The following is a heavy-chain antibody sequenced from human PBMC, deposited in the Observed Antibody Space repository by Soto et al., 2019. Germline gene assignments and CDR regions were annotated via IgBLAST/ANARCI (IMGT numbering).Heavy chain of an antibody. D-gene: IGHD3-16*02. J-gene: IGHJ4*01. Sequence: SVKVSCKASGGTFSSYAISWVRQAPGQGLEWMGGIIPIFGTANYAQKFQGRVTITADESTSTAYMELSSLRSEDTAVYYCARDHGETDYDYVWGSYRLDYWG. V-gene: IGHV1-69*13. CDR1: GGTFSSYA. CDR3: ARDHGETDYDYVWGSYRLDY. CDR2: IIPIFGTA.